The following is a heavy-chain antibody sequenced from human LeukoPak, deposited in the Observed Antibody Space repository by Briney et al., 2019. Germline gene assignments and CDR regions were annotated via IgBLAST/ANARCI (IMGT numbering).Heavy chain of an antibody. J-gene: IGHJ3*02. D-gene: IGHD2-2*01. CDR1: GGSISSYY. CDR2: IYTSGST. CDR3: ARDICSSTSCYYVNDAFDI. V-gene: IGHV4-4*07. Sequence: SETLSLTCTVSGGSISSYYWSWIRQPAGKGLEWIGRIYTSGSTNYNPSLKSRVTMSVDTSKNQFSLTLSSVTAADTAVYYCARDICSSTSCYYVNDAFDIWGQGTMVTVSS.